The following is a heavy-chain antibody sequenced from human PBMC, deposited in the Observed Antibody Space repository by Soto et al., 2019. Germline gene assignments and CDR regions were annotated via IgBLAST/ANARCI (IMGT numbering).Heavy chain of an antibody. Sequence: PSETLSLTCAVSGGSISSSNWWSWVRQPPGKGLEWIGEIYHSGSTNYNPSLKSRVTISVDKSKNQFSLKLSSVTAADTAVYYCSNIIATSYYFQSWGQGVLVTVSS. D-gene: IGHD6-13*01. CDR3: SNIIATSYYFQS. V-gene: IGHV4-4*02. CDR1: GGSISSSNW. J-gene: IGHJ4*02. CDR2: IYHSGST.